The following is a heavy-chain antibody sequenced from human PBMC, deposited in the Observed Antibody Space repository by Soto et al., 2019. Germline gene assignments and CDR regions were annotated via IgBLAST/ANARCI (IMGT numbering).Heavy chain of an antibody. Sequence: ASVKVSCKASGYTFTGYYMHWVRQAPGQGLEWMGWINPNSGGTNYAQKFQGWVTMTRDTSISTAYMELSRLRSDDTAVYYCARSVGIVGATDNWFDPWGQGTLVTVSS. CDR3: ARSVGIVGATDNWFDP. D-gene: IGHD1-26*01. CDR1: GYTFTGYY. J-gene: IGHJ5*02. V-gene: IGHV1-2*04. CDR2: INPNSGGT.